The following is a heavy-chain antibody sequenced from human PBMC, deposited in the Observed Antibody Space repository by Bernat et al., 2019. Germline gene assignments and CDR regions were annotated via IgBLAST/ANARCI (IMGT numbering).Heavy chain of an antibody. V-gene: IGHV3-23*04. CDR3: ARYSCTATNCHPRTFDY. J-gene: IGHJ4*02. Sequence: VQLVESGGGLVQPGGSLRLSCEASGFTFSTYAMSWVRQAPGKGLGWVSGYSGSGTTEYADSVKGRFIISRDNSKNTLFLQMHSLRAEDTAVYYCARYSCTATNCHPRTFDYWGRGDLVTVSS. CDR2: YSGSGTT. CDR1: GFTFSTYA. D-gene: IGHD2-15*01.